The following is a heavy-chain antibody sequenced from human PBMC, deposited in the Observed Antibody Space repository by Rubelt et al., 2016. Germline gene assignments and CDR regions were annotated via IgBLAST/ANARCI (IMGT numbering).Heavy chain of an antibody. V-gene: IGHV3-23*01. CDR2: MSETSSKI. CDR3: AKKDQLKAFDI. J-gene: IGHJ3*02. Sequence: VRQAPGKGLEWLSAMSETSSKIVYTDSVKGRFTISRDNSKNTLYMQMNSLRAEDTAVYYCAKKDQLKAFDIWGQGTMVTVSS.